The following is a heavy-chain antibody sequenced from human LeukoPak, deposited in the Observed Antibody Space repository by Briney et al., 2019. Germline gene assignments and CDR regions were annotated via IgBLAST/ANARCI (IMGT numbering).Heavy chain of an antibody. D-gene: IGHD3-22*01. CDR3: ARATLGDSSGYYSHQADRYYFDY. J-gene: IGHJ4*02. CDR2: ITPTSGGT. Sequence: ASVKLSCKASGYTFTGYYMHWVRQAPGQGLEWMGWITPTSGGTNYAQKFKGRVTMTRDTSISTSYMELTRPRSDYTGVYYWARATLGDSSGYYSHQADRYYFDYGGQGTLVTVSA. CDR1: GYTFTGYY. V-gene: IGHV1-2*02.